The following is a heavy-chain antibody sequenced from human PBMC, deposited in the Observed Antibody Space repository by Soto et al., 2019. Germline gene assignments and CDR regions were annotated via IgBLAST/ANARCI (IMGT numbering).Heavy chain of an antibody. CDR1: GFTVSSNS. CDR2: IYTDGGT. J-gene: IGHJ4*02. Sequence: GGSLRLSCAASGFTVSSNSMSWVRQAPGKGLEWVSLIYTDGGTYYGDSVKGRFTISRDTSKNTLSLQMTSLRADDTAVYYCARDNSMLGARFHYWGQGTLVTVSS. CDR3: ARDNSMLGARFHY. D-gene: IGHD1-26*01. V-gene: IGHV3-53*01.